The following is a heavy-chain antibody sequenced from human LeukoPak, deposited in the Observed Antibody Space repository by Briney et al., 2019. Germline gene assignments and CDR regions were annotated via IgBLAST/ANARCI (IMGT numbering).Heavy chain of an antibody. CDR3: ARDTGTVVDY. V-gene: IGHV4-59*01. CDR1: GGSISTYY. Sequence: PSETLSLTCTVSGGSISTYYWSWIRQPPGKGLEWIGYIYYSGSTNYNPSLKSRVTTSADTSKNQFSLKLSSVTAADTAVYYCARDTGTVVDYWGQGTLVTVSS. D-gene: IGHD4-23*01. J-gene: IGHJ4*02. CDR2: IYYSGST.